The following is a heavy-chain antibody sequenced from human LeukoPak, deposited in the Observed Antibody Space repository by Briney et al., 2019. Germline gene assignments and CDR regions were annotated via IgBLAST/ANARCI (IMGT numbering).Heavy chain of an antibody. D-gene: IGHD1-26*01. J-gene: IGHJ4*02. V-gene: IGHV4-31*03. CDR2: IYYSGST. Sequence: MASETLSLTCTVSGGSISSGGYYWSWIRQHPGKGLEWIGYIYYSGSTYYNPSLKSRVTISVDTSKNQFSLKLSSVTAADTAVYYCARVDNSGSRLYYFDYWGQGTLVTVSS. CDR3: ARVDNSGSRLYYFDY. CDR1: GGSISSGGYY.